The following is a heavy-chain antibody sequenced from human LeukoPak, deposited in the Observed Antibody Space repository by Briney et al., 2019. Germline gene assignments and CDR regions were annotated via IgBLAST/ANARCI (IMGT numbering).Heavy chain of an antibody. CDR1: GFTFSDYY. CDR2: ISSSGSTI. D-gene: IGHD2-2*01. V-gene: IGHV3-11*01. J-gene: IGHJ6*02. CDR3: ARVGSTSLNRYGMDV. Sequence: PGGSLRLSCAASGFTFSDYYMSWIRQAPGKGLEWVSYISSSGSTIYYADSVKGRFTISKDNAKNSLYLQMNSLRAEDTAVYYCARVGSTSLNRYGMDVWGQGTTVTVSS.